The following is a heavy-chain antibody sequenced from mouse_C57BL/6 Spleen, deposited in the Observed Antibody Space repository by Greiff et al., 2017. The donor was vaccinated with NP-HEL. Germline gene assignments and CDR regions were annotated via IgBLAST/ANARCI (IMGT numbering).Heavy chain of an antibody. J-gene: IGHJ4*01. D-gene: IGHD2-4*01. CDR1: GYSITSGYY. CDR3: AREDYDGDAMDY. V-gene: IGHV3-6*01. CDR2: ISYDGSN. Sequence: VQLQQSGPGLVKPSQSLSLTCSVTGYSITSGYYWNWIRQFPGNKLEWMGYISYDGSNNYNPSLKNRISITRDTSKNQFFLKLNSVTTEDTATYYCAREDYDGDAMDYWGQGTSVTVSS.